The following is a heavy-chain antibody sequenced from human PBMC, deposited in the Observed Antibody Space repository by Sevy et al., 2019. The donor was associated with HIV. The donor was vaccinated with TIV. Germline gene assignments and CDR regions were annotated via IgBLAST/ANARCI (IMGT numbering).Heavy chain of an antibody. Sequence: ASVKVSCKVSGYTFSTYRITWVRQAPGQGLEWMGWISPHNGDTNYARKLQGKVSMTTDISTTTAYMELRGLTSDDTALYYCARAFCSGGRCYSLAYWGQGTLVTVSS. V-gene: IGHV1-18*01. CDR2: ISPHNGDT. J-gene: IGHJ4*02. CDR1: GYTFSTYR. CDR3: ARAFCSGGRCYSLAY. D-gene: IGHD2-15*01.